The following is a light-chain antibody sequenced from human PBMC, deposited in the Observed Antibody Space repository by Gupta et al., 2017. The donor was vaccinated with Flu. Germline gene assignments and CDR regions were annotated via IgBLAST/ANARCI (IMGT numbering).Light chain of an antibody. CDR3: QNDCNSNT. V-gene: IGKV3-20*01. Sequence: VVLTPSPYTLSLSPGERTTLSCRVSHSVSSTYLGWYQHKAGQAPRLLIYGGSNSGNGIPDRVRGRGCLKDFTHTSSRREDDDFAVYYWQNDCNSNTFGQGTKIEIK. CDR2: GGS. J-gene: IGKJ2*01. CDR1: HSVSSTY.